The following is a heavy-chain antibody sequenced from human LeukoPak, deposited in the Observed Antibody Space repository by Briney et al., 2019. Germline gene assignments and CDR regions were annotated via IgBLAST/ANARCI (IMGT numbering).Heavy chain of an antibody. CDR1: GFTFSSYA. CDR3: ARTHYYDSSGYYY. Sequence: PGGSLRLSCAASGFTFSSYAMHWVHQAPGKGLEWVAVISYDGSNKYYADSVKGRFTISRDNSKNTLYLQMNSLRAEDTAVYYCARTHYYDSSGYYYWGRGTLVTVTS. V-gene: IGHV3-30*04. J-gene: IGHJ4*02. CDR2: ISYDGSNK. D-gene: IGHD3-22*01.